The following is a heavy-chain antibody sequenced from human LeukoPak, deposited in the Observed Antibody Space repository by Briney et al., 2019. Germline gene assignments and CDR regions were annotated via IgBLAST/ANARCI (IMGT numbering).Heavy chain of an antibody. CDR3: HMTTVTTEGNSDFDY. CDR1: GYTFTSYG. J-gene: IGHJ4*02. D-gene: IGHD4-17*01. CDR2: ISACNGNT. V-gene: IGHV1-18*01. Sequence: GASVKVSCKASGYTFTSYGISWVRQAPGQGLEWMGWISACNGNTNYAQKLQGRVTMTTDTSTSTAYMELRSLRSDDTAVYYCHMTTVTTEGNSDFDYWGQGTLVTVSS.